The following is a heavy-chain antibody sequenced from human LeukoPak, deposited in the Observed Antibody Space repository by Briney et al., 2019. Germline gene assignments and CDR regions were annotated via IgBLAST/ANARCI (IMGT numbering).Heavy chain of an antibody. CDR3: ARVGLVRGALDY. V-gene: IGHV4-38-2*02. D-gene: IGHD3-10*01. Sequence: PSETLSLTCTVSGYSISSGYYWGWIRQPPGKGLEWIGSIYHSGSTYYNPSLKSRVTISVDKSKNQFSLKLSSVTAADTAVYYCARVGLVRGALDYWGQGTLVTVSS. J-gene: IGHJ4*02. CDR2: IYHSGST. CDR1: GYSISSGYY.